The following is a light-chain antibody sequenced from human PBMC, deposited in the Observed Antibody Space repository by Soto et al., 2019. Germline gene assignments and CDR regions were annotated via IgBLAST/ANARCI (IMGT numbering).Light chain of an antibody. Sequence: QSVLTQPPSVSGAPGQGVTISCAGSSSNIGAPYDVHWYQHLPGTAPKLLIYRNNQRPSGVPDRFSGSKSGTSASLAISGLRSEDEADYYCAAWDDSLSGYVLGTGTKVTVL. CDR3: AAWDDSLSGYV. V-gene: IGLV1-47*01. CDR2: RNN. J-gene: IGLJ1*01. CDR1: SSNIGAPYD.